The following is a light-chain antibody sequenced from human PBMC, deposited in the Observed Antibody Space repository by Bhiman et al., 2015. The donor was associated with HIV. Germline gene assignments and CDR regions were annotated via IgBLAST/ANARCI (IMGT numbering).Light chain of an antibody. V-gene: IGLV3-1*01. CDR2: QDD. CDR3: QAWDSGTGV. Sequence: SYELAQPPSVAVSPGQTAIITCSGDNLGDKYACWYQQKPGQSPVLVIYQDDKRPSGIPERFSGSNSGNTATLTISGTQALDEADYYCQAWDSGTGVFGTGTKVTVL. CDR1: NLGDKY. J-gene: IGLJ1*01.